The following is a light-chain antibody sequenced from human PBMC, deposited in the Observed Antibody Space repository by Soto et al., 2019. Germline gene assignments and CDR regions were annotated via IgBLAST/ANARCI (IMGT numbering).Light chain of an antibody. CDR1: QSVSSN. J-gene: IGKJ1*01. Sequence: EIVMTQSPATLSVSPGERATLSCRASQSVSSNLAWYQHKPGQAPRLLIYGASTRATGIPARFSGSGSGTESTLTISSLQSEDFAVYYCQQYTNWPPWTFGQGTKVEIK. CDR2: GAS. CDR3: QQYTNWPPWT. V-gene: IGKV3-15*01.